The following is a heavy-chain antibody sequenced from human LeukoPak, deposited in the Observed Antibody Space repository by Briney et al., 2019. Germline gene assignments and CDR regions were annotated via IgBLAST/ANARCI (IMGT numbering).Heavy chain of an antibody. CDR1: GISLSNYA. D-gene: IGHD4-17*01. J-gene: IGHJ4*02. V-gene: IGHV3-23*01. CDR3: AKAVQGYGDN. Sequence: PGGSLRLSCVVSGISLSNYAMAWVRQAPGKGLEWVSYISERGGSTTYADSVKGRFTISRDNSKNTLYLQMNSLRAEDTAVYYCAKAVQGYGDNWGQGTLVIVSS. CDR2: ISERGGST.